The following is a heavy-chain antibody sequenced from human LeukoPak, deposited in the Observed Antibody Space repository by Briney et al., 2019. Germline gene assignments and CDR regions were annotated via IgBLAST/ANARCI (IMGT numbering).Heavy chain of an antibody. J-gene: IGHJ4*02. CDR2: ISSSGNTI. CDR1: GFTFSSYS. Sequence: GGSLRLSCAASGFTFSSYSMNWVRQAPGKGLEWVSYISSSGNTIDYADSVKGRFTISRDNAKNSLYLQMVSLRAEDTAVYYARLRGYSYGYGDYWGQGTLVTVSS. D-gene: IGHD5-18*01. CDR3: ARLRGYSYGYGDY. V-gene: IGHV3-48*04.